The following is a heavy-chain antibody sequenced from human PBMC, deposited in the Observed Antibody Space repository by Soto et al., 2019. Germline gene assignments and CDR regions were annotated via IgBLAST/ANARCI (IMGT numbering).Heavy chain of an antibody. J-gene: IGHJ6*02. D-gene: IGHD2-2*01. Sequence: QVQLVQSGAEVKKPGSSVKVSCKASGGTFSSYGISWVRQAPGQGLGWMGGIIPLFDTANYAQKFQGRVTFTADESTSTAYMELSSLRSEDTAVYYCARHDCISSSCYYYYYYGLDVWGLGTTVTVSS. CDR3: ARHDCISSSCYYYYYYGLDV. V-gene: IGHV1-69*12. CDR2: IIPLFDTA. CDR1: GGTFSSYG.